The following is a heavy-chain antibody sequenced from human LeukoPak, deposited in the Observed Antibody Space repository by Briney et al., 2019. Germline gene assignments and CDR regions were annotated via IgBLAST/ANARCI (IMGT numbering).Heavy chain of an antibody. J-gene: IGHJ3*02. V-gene: IGHV4-4*02. CDR2: IYHSGSI. CDR1: GGSITSSNW. Sequence: PSETLSLTCAVSGGSITSSNWWSWVRQPPGKGLEWIGEIYHSGSINYNPSLKSRVTISLDKSKNQFSLMLTSVTAADTAVYYCACGVPAAASFDIWGQGTMVTVSS. CDR3: ACGVPAAASFDI. D-gene: IGHD2-2*01.